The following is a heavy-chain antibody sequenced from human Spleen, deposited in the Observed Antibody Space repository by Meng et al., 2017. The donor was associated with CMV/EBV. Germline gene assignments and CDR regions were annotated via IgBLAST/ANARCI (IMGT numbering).Heavy chain of an antibody. CDR2: ITGSGDKT. CDR1: GFTFSDYY. J-gene: IGHJ3*02. CDR3: ASLDAFDI. V-gene: IGHV3-23*01. Sequence: GGSLRLSCAASGFTFSDYYMSWVRQAPGKGLEWVSGITGSGDKTYYADSVKGRCTISRDNSKNTLYLQMNGLRAEDTAVYYCASLDAFDIWGQGTMVTVSS.